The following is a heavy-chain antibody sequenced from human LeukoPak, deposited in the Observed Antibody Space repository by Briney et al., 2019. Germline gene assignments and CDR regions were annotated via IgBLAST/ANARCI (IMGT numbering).Heavy chain of an antibody. J-gene: IGHJ4*02. CDR1: GFTFSSYE. V-gene: IGHV3-48*03. CDR2: ISSSGSTI. Sequence: GGSLRLSCAASGFTFSSYEMNWVRQAPGKGLEWVSYISSSGSTIYYADSVKGRFTISRDNAKNSLYLQMNSLRAEDTAVYYCARGALYYYGSGSSFDYWGQGTLVTVSS. D-gene: IGHD3-10*01. CDR3: ARGALYYYGSGSSFDY.